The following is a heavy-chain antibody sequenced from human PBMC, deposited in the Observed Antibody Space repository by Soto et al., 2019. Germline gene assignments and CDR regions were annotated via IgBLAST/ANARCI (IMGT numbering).Heavy chain of an antibody. CDR1: GGTFSSYA. Sequence: GASVKVSCKASGGTFSSYAISWVRQAPGQGLEWMGGIIPIFGTANYAQMFQGRVTITADESTSTAYMELSSLRSEDTAVYYCARAGFYCSGGSCFDSLDLKYFQHWGQGTLVTVSS. CDR2: IIPIFGTA. J-gene: IGHJ1*01. D-gene: IGHD2-15*01. V-gene: IGHV1-69*13. CDR3: ARAGFYCSGGSCFDSLDLKYFQH.